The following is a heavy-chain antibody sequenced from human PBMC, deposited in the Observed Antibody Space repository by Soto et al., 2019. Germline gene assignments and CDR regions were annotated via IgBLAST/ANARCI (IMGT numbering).Heavy chain of an antibody. CDR1: GYTFTSYG. D-gene: IGHD3-22*01. J-gene: IGHJ6*02. V-gene: IGHV1-18*01. CDR3: ARFCHYDSSGPQGCYYYGMDV. Sequence: ASVKVSCKASGYTFTSYGISWVRQAPGQGLERMGWISAYNGNTNYAQKLQGRVTMTTDTSTSTAYMELRSLRSDDTAVYYCARFCHYDSSGPQGCYYYGMDVWGQGTTVTVSS. CDR2: ISAYNGNT.